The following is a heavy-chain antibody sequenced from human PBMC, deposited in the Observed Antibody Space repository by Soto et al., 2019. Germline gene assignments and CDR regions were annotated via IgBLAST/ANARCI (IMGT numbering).Heavy chain of an antibody. CDR3: ARDAPVDTAMVPTLNWFDP. V-gene: IGHV3-21*01. D-gene: IGHD5-18*01. J-gene: IGHJ5*02. Sequence: PGGSLRLSCAASGFTFSSYSMNWVRQAPGKGLEWVSSISSSSSYIYYADSVKGRFTISRDNAKNSLYLQMNSLRAEDTAVYYCARDAPVDTAMVPTLNWFDPWGQGTLVTVSS. CDR2: ISSSSSYI. CDR1: GFTFSSYS.